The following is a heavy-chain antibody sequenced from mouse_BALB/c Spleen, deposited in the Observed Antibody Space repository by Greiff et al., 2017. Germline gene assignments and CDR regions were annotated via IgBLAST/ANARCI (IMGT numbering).Heavy chain of an antibody. CDR2: ISDGGSYT. D-gene: IGHD2-2*01. V-gene: IGHV5-4*02. CDR3: ARGDYAYDGFAY. Sequence: EVQVVESGGGLVKPGGSLKLSCAASGFTFSDYYMYWVRQTPEKRLEWVATISDGGSYTYYPDSVKGRFTISRDNAKNNLYLQMSSLKSEDTAMYYCARGDYAYDGFAYWGQGTLVTVSA. J-gene: IGHJ3*01. CDR1: GFTFSDYY.